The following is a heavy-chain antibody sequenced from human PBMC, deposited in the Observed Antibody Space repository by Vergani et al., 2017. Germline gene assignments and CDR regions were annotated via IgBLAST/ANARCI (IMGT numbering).Heavy chain of an antibody. J-gene: IGHJ4*02. D-gene: IGHD5-12*01. Sequence: QVQLVESGGGVVQPGRSLRLSCAASGFTFSSYGMHWVRQAPGKGLEWVAVIWYDGSNKYYADSVKGRFTISRDNSKNTLYLQMNSLRAEDTAVYYCARVNVVDIVAPDYGDLYYFDYWGQGTLVTVSS. CDR3: ARVNVVDIVAPDYGDLYYFDY. CDR2: IWYDGSNK. CDR1: GFTFSSYG. V-gene: IGHV3-33*01.